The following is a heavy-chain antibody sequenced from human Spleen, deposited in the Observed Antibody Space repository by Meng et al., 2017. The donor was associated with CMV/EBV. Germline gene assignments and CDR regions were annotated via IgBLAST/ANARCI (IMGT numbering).Heavy chain of an antibody. CDR2: ISRTTHYI. CDR1: LSTYS. Sequence: LSTYSLNWVRQAPGKGLEWVAFISRTTHYIYYADSVKARFTISRDTAKNSVYLQMNSLRVEDTAVYYCARDDGSGNVYDFYYGMDVWGQGTTVTVSS. CDR3: ARDDGSGNVYDFYYGMDV. J-gene: IGHJ6*02. V-gene: IGHV3-21*01. D-gene: IGHD3-10*01.